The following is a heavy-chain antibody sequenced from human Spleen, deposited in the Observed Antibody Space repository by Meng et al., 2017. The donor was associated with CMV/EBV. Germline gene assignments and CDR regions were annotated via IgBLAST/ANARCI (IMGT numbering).Heavy chain of an antibody. Sequence: ASVKVSCKASGYTFTNCYMHWVRQAPGQGLEWMGITNASGGSTSYAQKFQGRVTMTRDTSTSTVCMELSSLRSEDTAVYYCARDPRDGYTFEMIHWGQGTRVTVSS. J-gene: IGHJ4*02. V-gene: IGHV1-46*01. D-gene: IGHD5-24*01. CDR2: TNASGGST. CDR1: GYTFTNCY. CDR3: ARDPRDGYTFEMIH.